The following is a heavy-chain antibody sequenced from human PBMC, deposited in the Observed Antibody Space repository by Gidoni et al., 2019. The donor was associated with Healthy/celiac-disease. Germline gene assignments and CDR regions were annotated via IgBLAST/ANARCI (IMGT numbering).Heavy chain of an antibody. CDR1: GFTFSSYS. J-gene: IGHJ4*02. CDR2: ISSSSSYI. V-gene: IGHV3-21*01. D-gene: IGHD3-10*01. Sequence: EVQLVESGGGLVKPGGSLRLSCAASGFTFSSYSMNWVRQAPGKGLEWVSSISSSSSYIYYADSVKGRFTISRDNAKNSLYLQMNSLRAEDTAVYYCARDPITMVRGVMYYFDYWGQGTLVTVSS. CDR3: ARDPITMVRGVMYYFDY.